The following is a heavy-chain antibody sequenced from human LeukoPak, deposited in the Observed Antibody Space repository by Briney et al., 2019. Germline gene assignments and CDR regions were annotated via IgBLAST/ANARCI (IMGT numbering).Heavy chain of an antibody. D-gene: IGHD3-3*01. CDR2: ISGYGNT. Sequence: ASVKVSCKASGYRFSGFGISWVRQAPGQGLEFVGWISGYGNTEYEQKFQGRVTMTEDTSTDTAYMELSSLRSEDTAVYYCATDSRFWSGYEAFDIWGQGTMVTVSS. V-gene: IGHV1-18*01. CDR3: ATDSRFWSGYEAFDI. CDR1: GYRFSGFG. J-gene: IGHJ3*02.